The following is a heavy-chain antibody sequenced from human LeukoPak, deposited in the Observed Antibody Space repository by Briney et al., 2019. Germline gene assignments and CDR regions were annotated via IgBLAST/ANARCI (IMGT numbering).Heavy chain of an antibody. CDR2: IKQDGSEK. J-gene: IGHJ4*02. Sequence: GGSLRLSCAASEFTISSYWMSWVRQAPGKGLEWVANIKQDGSEKYYVDSVKGRFTISRDNAENSLYLQMNSLRDEDTAVYYCARGRATGRSGGDYWGQGTLVTVSS. V-gene: IGHV3-7*01. CDR1: EFTISSYW. CDR3: ARGRATGRSGGDY. D-gene: IGHD3-9*01.